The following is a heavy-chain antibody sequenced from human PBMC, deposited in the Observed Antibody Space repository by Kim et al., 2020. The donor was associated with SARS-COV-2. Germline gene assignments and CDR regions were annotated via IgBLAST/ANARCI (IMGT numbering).Heavy chain of an antibody. V-gene: IGHV4-34*01. D-gene: IGHD2-21*02. CDR2: INHSGST. CDR3: ARDRLAYCGGDCYTWGYY. Sequence: SETLSLTCAVYGGSFSGYYWSWIRQPPGKGLEWIGEINHSGSTNYNPSLKSRVTISVDTSKNQFSLKLSSVTAADTAVYYCARDRLAYCGGDCYTWGYY. J-gene: IGHJ6*01. CDR1: GGSFSGYY.